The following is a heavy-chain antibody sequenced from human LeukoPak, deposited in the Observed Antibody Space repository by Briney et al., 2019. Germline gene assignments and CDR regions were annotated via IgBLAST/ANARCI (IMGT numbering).Heavy chain of an antibody. Sequence: GGSLKISCKGSGYSFTSYWISWVRQMPGKGLEWMGTIDPSDSYANYSPSFQGHVTISTDKSISTAYMQWSSLKASDTAMYYCARLPYYYDFSGYYIDYWGQGTLVTVSS. J-gene: IGHJ4*02. CDR1: GYSFTSYW. CDR2: IDPSDSYA. V-gene: IGHV5-10-1*01. CDR3: ARLPYYYDFSGYYIDY. D-gene: IGHD3-22*01.